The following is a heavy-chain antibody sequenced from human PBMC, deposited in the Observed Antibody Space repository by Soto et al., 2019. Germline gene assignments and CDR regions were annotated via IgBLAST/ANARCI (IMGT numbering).Heavy chain of an antibody. D-gene: IGHD6-13*01. CDR3: AKVVHSGTWYRYFDY. CDR1: GFTFSNYG. J-gene: IGHJ4*02. Sequence: GGSLRLSCAASGFTFSNYGMHWVRQALGKGLEWVAVISYDGSNEYYVDSVKGRFTISRDNSKNTLYLQMNSLRAEDTAVYYCAKVVHSGTWYRYFDYWGQGTLVTVSS. V-gene: IGHV3-30*18. CDR2: ISYDGSNE.